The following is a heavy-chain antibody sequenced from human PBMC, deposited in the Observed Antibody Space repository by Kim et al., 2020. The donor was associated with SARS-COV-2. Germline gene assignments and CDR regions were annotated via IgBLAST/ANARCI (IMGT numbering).Heavy chain of an antibody. J-gene: IGHJ6*02. CDR3: AKDMGSSSQRIRYYYYGMDV. CDR1: GFTFDDYT. V-gene: IGHV3-43*01. CDR2: ISWDGGST. Sequence: GGSLRLSCAASGFTFDDYTMHWVRQAPGKGLEWVSLISWDGGSTYYADSVKGRFTISRDNSKNSLYLQMNSLRTEDTALYYCAKDMGSSSQRIRYYYYGMDVWGQGTTVTVSS. D-gene: IGHD6-13*01.